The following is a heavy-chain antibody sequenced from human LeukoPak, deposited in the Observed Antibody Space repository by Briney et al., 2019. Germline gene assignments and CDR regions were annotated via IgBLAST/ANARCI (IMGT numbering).Heavy chain of an antibody. CDR3: ARGAVDYVWGSYRFDY. D-gene: IGHD3-16*02. J-gene: IGHJ4*02. V-gene: IGHV4-59*01. Sequence: SETLSLTCTVSGGSISSYYWSWIRQPPGKGLERIGYIYYSGSTNYNPSLKSRVTISVDTSKNQFSLKLSSVTAADTAVYYCARGAVDYVWGSYRFDYWGQGTLVTVSS. CDR1: GGSISSYY. CDR2: IYYSGST.